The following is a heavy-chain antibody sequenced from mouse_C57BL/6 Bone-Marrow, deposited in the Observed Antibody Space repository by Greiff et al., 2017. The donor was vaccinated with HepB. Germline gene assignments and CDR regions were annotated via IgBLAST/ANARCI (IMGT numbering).Heavy chain of an antibody. Sequence: EVQLQESGGGLVKPGGSLKLSCAASGFTFSDYGMHWVRQAPEKGLEWVAYISSGSSTIYYADTVKGRFTISRDNAKNTLFLQMTSLRSEDTAMYYCARYYDYDEAWFAYWGQGTLVTVSA. CDR2: ISSGSSTI. CDR1: GFTFSDYG. D-gene: IGHD2-4*01. V-gene: IGHV5-17*01. J-gene: IGHJ3*01. CDR3: ARYYDYDEAWFAY.